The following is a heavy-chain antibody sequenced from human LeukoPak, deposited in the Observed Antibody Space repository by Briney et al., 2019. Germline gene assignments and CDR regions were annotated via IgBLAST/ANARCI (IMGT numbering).Heavy chain of an antibody. V-gene: IGHV4-34*01. CDR2: INHSGST. D-gene: IGHD6-19*01. CDR3: ARGLVAGSIDY. J-gene: IGHJ4*02. CDR1: GGSFRGYY. Sequence: SETLSLTCAVYGGSFRGYYWSWIRQPPGKGWEGIGEINHSGSTNYKPSLKSRGTISVDTSKNQFSLKLSSVTAADTAVYYCARGLVAGSIDYWGQGTLVTVSS.